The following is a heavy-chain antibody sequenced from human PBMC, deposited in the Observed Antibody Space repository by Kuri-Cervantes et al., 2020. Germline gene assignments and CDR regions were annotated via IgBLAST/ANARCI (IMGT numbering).Heavy chain of an antibody. CDR1: GYTFTYRY. V-gene: IGHV1-45*02. J-gene: IGHJ5*02. CDR2: ITPFNGNT. D-gene: IGHD6-13*01. Sequence: SVKVSCKASGYTFTYRYLHWVRQAPGQALEWMGWITPFNGNTNYAQKFQDRVTITRDRSMSTAYMELSSLRSEDTAIYYCARSTSWRSWFDPWGQGTLVTVSS. CDR3: ARSTSWRSWFDP.